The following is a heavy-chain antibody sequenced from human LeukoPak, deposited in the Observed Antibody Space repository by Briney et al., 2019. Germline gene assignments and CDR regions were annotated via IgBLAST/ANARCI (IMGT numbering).Heavy chain of an antibody. Sequence: GESLKISCKASGXSFTSYWSGWVRQMPGKGLEWMGIIYPGDSDARYSPSFQGQVTMSVDKSISTAYLRWSSLKASDTAMYYCARRIAVTGNYGMDVWGQGTTVTVSS. J-gene: IGHJ6*02. V-gene: IGHV5-51*01. CDR3: ARRIAVTGNYGMDV. D-gene: IGHD6-19*01. CDR2: IYPGDSDA. CDR1: GXSFTSYW.